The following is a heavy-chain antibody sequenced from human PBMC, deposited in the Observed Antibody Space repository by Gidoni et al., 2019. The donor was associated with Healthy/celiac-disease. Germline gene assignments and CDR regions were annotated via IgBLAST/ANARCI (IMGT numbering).Heavy chain of an antibody. CDR2: ISWNSGSI. Sequence: EVQLVESGGGLVQPGRSLRLSCAASGFPFDDYAMPWVRQAPGKGLEWVSGISWNSGSIGYADSVKGRFTISRDNAKNALYLQMNSLRAEDTALYYCAKEVGLGYCSSTSCPGNYYYGMDVWGQGTTVTVSS. V-gene: IGHV3-9*01. J-gene: IGHJ6*02. CDR1: GFPFDDYA. CDR3: AKEVGLGYCSSTSCPGNYYYGMDV. D-gene: IGHD2-2*01.